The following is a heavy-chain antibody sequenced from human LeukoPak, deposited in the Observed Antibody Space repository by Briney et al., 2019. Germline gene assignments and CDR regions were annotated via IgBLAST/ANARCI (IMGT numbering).Heavy chain of an antibody. D-gene: IGHD3-10*01. CDR2: ISYDGSNK. Sequence: GGSLRLSCAASGFTFSSYAMHWVRQAPGKGLEWVAVISYDGSNKYYADSVKGRFTISRDNSKNTLYLQMNSLRAEDTAVYYCAKEDVVRGVISMDVWGQGTTVTVSS. CDR1: GFTFSSYA. V-gene: IGHV3-30*04. J-gene: IGHJ6*02. CDR3: AKEDVVRGVISMDV.